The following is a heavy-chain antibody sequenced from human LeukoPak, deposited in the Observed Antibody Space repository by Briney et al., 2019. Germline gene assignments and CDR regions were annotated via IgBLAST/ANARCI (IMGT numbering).Heavy chain of an antibody. V-gene: IGHV1-18*01. CDR1: GCTFTSYG. D-gene: IGHD6-19*01. J-gene: IGHJ4*02. Sequence: ASVKVSCKASGCTFTSYGISWVRQAPGQGLEWMGWISAYNGNTNYAQKLQGRVTMTTDTSTSTAYMELRSLRADDTAVYYCARDRSGYSSGPYFDYWGQGTLVTVSS. CDR2: ISAYNGNT. CDR3: ARDRSGYSSGPYFDY.